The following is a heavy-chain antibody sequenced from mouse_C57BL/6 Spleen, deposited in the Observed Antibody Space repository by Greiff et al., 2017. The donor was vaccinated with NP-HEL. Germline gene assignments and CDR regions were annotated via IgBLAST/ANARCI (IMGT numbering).Heavy chain of an antibody. J-gene: IGHJ3*01. Sequence: VQLQQPGAELVRPGSSVKLSCKASGYTFTSYWMHWVKQRPIQGLEWIGNIDPSDSETHYNQKFKDKATLTVDKSSSTAYMQLSSLTSEDSAVYYGARGARDYGSRAWFAYWGQGTLVTVAA. V-gene: IGHV1-52*01. D-gene: IGHD1-1*01. CDR3: ARGARDYGSRAWFAY. CDR1: GYTFTSYW. CDR2: IDPSDSET.